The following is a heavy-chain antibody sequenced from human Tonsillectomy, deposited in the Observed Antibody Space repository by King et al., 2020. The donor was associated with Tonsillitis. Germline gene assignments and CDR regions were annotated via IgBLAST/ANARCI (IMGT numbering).Heavy chain of an antibody. CDR2: MYYSGRT. D-gene: IGHD6-13*01. Sequence: LQLQESGPGLVKPSETLSLTCTVSGGSISSSRYYWGWIRQPPGKGLEWIGSMYYSGRTYYNPSLKTRVTISVVKAKNQFSLKLSSVTAADTAVYYCASSLAASDQRVSGVVYWGQGTLVTVSS. J-gene: IGHJ4*02. CDR3: ASSLAASDQRVSGVVY. V-gene: IGHV4-39*01. CDR1: GGSISSSRYY.